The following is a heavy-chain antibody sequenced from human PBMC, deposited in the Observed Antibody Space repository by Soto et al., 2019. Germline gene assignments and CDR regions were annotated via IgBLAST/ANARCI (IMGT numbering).Heavy chain of an antibody. V-gene: IGHV1-8*01. CDR3: ARGWGRWPHEKPGDY. D-gene: IGHD3-16*01. CDR1: GYTFSTYD. Sequence: QVQLVQSGAEVRWPGASVKVSCEASGYTFSTYDINWVRQAPGQGLEWMGWVNANSGNAGYAQKFQGRVTMTTSSSIRTAYMELNSLRSEDPAVYYCARGWGRWPHEKPGDYWGQGTLVTVSS. J-gene: IGHJ4*02. CDR2: VNANSGNA.